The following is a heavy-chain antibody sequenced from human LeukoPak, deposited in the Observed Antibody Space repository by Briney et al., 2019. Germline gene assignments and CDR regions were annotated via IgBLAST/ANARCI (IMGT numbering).Heavy chain of an antibody. J-gene: IGHJ3*02. CDR2: ISSSSSAI. D-gene: IGHD2-21*02. CDR1: GSTFSNYN. V-gene: IGHV3-48*02. Sequence: PVVSLRLSCAASGSTFSNYNMNWVPQVPGKGLEWVSYISSSSSAIYYTHSVRGRFTISRDNAKTSLYLQMNSLRDEDTAVYYCARDRYCGGDCSDAFDIWGRGTTVTVSS. CDR3: ARDRYCGGDCSDAFDI.